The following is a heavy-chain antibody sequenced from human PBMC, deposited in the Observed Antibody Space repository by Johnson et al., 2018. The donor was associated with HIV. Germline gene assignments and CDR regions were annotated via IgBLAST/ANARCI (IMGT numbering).Heavy chain of an antibody. V-gene: IGHV3-30*18. CDR3: AKDPGSGSPGAFDI. CDR2: LSYDGNNK. D-gene: IGHD1-26*01. Sequence: QVQLVESGGGVVQPGRSLRLSCTASGFTFSSYGLHWVRQAPGKGLEWVAVLSYDGNNKYYADSVKGRFTISRDNSKNTLYLQMNSLRVEDTAVYYCAKDPGSGSPGAFDIWGQGTMVTVSS. CDR1: GFTFSSYG. J-gene: IGHJ3*02.